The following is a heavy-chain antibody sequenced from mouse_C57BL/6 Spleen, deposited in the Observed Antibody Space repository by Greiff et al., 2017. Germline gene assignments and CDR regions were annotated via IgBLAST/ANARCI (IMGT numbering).Heavy chain of an antibody. CDR2: IWSDGST. D-gene: IGHD1-1*01. V-gene: IGHV2-6-1*01. Sequence: VQVVESGPGLVAPSQSLSITCTVSGFSLTSYGVHWVRQPPGKGLEWLVVIWSDGSTTYNSALKSRLSISKDNSKSQVFLKMNSLQTDDTAMYYCARHNYYGDYAMDYWGQGTSVTVSS. J-gene: IGHJ4*01. CDR1: GFSLTSYG. CDR3: ARHNYYGDYAMDY.